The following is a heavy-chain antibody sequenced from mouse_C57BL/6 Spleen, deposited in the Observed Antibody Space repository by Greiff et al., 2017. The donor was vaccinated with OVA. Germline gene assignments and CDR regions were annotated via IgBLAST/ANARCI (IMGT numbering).Heavy chain of an antibody. CDR1: GYTFTSYW. V-gene: IGHV1-50*01. CDR3: ARSSYSNYPYYFDY. J-gene: IGHJ2*01. CDR2: IDPSDSYT. Sequence: QVQLQQPGAELVKPGASVKLSCKASGYTFTSYWMQWVKQRPGQGLEWIVEIDPSDSYTNYNQKFKGKATLTVDTSSSTAYMQLSSLTSEDSAVYYCARSSYSNYPYYFDYWGQGTTLTVSS. D-gene: IGHD2-5*01.